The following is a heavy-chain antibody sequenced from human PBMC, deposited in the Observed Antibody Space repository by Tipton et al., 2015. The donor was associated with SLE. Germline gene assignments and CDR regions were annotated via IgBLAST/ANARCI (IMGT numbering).Heavy chain of an antibody. CDR3: ARDLTGLGFDY. Sequence: TLSLTCTVSGGSISSSSYYWGWIRQPPGKGLEWIGYIYYSGSTNYNPSLKSRVTISVDTSKNQFSLKLSSVTAADTAVYYCARDLTGLGFDYWGQGTLVTVSS. CDR2: IYYSGST. CDR1: GGSISSSSYY. J-gene: IGHJ4*02. D-gene: IGHD1-20*01. V-gene: IGHV4-61*05.